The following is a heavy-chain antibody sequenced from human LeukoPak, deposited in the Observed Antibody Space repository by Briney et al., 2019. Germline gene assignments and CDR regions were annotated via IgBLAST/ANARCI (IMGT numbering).Heavy chain of an antibody. D-gene: IGHD3-9*01. CDR2: IKHSGST. CDR3: ARGNSYDILTGYPSSFFYVY. Sequence: SETLSLTCAVYGGSFSGYYWNWIRQPPGKGLEWIGEIKHSGSTNYNPSLKSRVTISVDTSKNQFSLKLSSVTAADTAVYYCARGNSYDILTGYPSSFFYVYWGQGTLVTVSS. J-gene: IGHJ4*02. V-gene: IGHV4-34*01. CDR1: GGSFSGYY.